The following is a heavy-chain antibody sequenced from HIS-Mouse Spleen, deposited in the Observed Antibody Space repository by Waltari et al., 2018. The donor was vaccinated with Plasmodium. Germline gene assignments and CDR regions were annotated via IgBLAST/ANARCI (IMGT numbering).Heavy chain of an antibody. CDR3: ARGSAGDAFDI. CDR2: ISPYNGKT. J-gene: IGHJ3*02. CDR1: GYTFTNYG. V-gene: IGHV1-18*01. D-gene: IGHD6-19*01. Sequence: QVQLVQSGAEVKKPGASVKVSCTASGYTFTNYGISWVRQAPGHGLEWMGWISPYNGKTHFAQKLQGRVTMTTDTSTSTAYMELRSLRSDDTAVYYCARGSAGDAFDIWGQGTMVTVSS.